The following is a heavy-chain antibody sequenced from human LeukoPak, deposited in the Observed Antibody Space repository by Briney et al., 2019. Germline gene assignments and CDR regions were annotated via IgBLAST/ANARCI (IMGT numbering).Heavy chain of an antibody. V-gene: IGHV3-23*01. CDR3: AKDFAATTERNYYGMDV. Sequence: PGGSLRLSCAASGFTFSDYAMSWVRQAPGKGLEWVSGISGGGGMTYYTDPVKGRFTISRDNSKSTLYLQMNSLRAEDTAVYYCAKDFAATTERNYYGMDVWGQGTTVIVS. CDR2: ISGGGGMT. CDR1: GFTFSDYA. J-gene: IGHJ6*02. D-gene: IGHD1-26*01.